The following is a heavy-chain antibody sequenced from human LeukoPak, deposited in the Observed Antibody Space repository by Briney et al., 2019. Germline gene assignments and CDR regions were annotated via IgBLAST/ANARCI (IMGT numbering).Heavy chain of an antibody. CDR2: INQDGSSK. V-gene: IGHV3-7*01. CDR1: GFTFSSYW. CDR3: AREPRLLWFGEANEP. D-gene: IGHD3-10*01. Sequence: GGSLRLSCAVSGFTFSSYWMGWVRQAPGKGLAWVANINQDGSSKYYEDSVKGRFTISRDNAENSLYLQMNSLRAEDTAVYYCAREPRLLWFGEANEPWGQGTLVTVSS. J-gene: IGHJ5*02.